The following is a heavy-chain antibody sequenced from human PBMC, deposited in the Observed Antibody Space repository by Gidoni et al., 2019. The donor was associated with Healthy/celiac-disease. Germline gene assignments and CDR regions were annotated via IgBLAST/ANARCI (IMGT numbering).Heavy chain of an antibody. Sequence: EVQLVESGGGVVQPGGSLRLSCAASGFTFDDYAMHWVRQAPGKGLEWVSLISGDGGSTYYADSVKGRFTISRDNSKNSLYLQMNSLRTEDTALYYCAKDMHLLSLIAAAGNVFDYWGQGTLVTVSS. J-gene: IGHJ4*02. V-gene: IGHV3-43*02. CDR1: GFTFDDYA. CDR2: ISGDGGST. D-gene: IGHD6-13*01. CDR3: AKDMHLLSLIAAAGNVFDY.